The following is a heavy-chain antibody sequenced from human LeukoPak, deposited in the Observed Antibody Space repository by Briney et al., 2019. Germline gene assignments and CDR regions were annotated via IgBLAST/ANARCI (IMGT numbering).Heavy chain of an antibody. CDR2: INPNSGGT. V-gene: IGHV1-2*02. CDR1: GYTFTGYY. J-gene: IGHJ5*02. Sequence: ASVKVSCKASGYTFTGYYMHWVRQAPGQGLEWMGWINPNSGGTNYAQKFQGRVTMTRNTSISTAYMELSSLRSEDTAVYYCATEGSGWYHLEYWFDPWGQGTLVTVSS. CDR3: ATEGSGWYHLEYWFDP. D-gene: IGHD6-19*01.